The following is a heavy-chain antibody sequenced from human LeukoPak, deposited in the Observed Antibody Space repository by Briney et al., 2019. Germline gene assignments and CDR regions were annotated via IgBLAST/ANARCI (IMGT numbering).Heavy chain of an antibody. CDR3: AKPNYGDYYWFDP. D-gene: IGHD4-17*01. Sequence: GRSLRLSCAASGFTFSSYGMHWVRQAPGKGLEWVAVISYDGSNKYYADSVKGRFTISRDNSKNTLYLQMNSLRAEDTAVYYCAKPNYGDYYWFDPWGQGTLVTVSS. J-gene: IGHJ5*02. CDR2: ISYDGSNK. CDR1: GFTFSSYG. V-gene: IGHV3-30*18.